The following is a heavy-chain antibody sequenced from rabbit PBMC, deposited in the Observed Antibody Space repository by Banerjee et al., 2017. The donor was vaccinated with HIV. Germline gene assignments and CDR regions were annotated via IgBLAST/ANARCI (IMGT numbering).Heavy chain of an antibody. Sequence: QEQLVESGGGLVQPEGSLTLTCKASGSDISSNAMCWVRQAPGKGLELIACIYTGDGNTHYASWAKGRFTISKTSSTVDLKMTSLTAADTATYFCARDLAGVIGWNFNLWGPGTLVTVS. CDR1: GSDISSNA. V-gene: IGHV1S47*01. CDR2: IYTGDGNT. D-gene: IGHD4-1*01. J-gene: IGHJ4*01. CDR3: ARDLAGVIGWNFNL.